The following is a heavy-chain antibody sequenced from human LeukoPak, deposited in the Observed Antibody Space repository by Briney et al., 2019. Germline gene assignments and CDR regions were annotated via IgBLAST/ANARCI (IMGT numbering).Heavy chain of an antibody. CDR3: ARRPSIVGATDDY. V-gene: IGHV4-59*08. D-gene: IGHD1-26*01. CDR2: IYYSGST. Sequence: SETLSLTCTVSGGSISNYYWSWIRQPPRKGLEWIGYIYYSGSTNYNPSLKSRVTISVDTSKNQFSLKLSSVTAADTAVYYCARRPSIVGATDDYWGQGTLVTVSS. J-gene: IGHJ4*02. CDR1: GGSISNYY.